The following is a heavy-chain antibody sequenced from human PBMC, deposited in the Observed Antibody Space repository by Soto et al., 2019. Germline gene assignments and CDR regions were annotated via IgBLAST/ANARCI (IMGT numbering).Heavy chain of an antibody. CDR2: IIPFFKAT. D-gene: IGHD3-16*01. J-gene: IGHJ6*02. CDR3: ARDVPLNYYDGTYYYYAMDV. V-gene: IGHV1-69*13. CDR1: GGTFSSQA. Sequence: SVKVSCKASGGTFSSQAINWVRQAPGQGLEWMGGIIPFFKATNYAQKFQGRVTITADDSTSTAYMDLSSLRSEDTAVYYCARDVPLNYYDGTYYYYAMDVSGQATTVTVSS.